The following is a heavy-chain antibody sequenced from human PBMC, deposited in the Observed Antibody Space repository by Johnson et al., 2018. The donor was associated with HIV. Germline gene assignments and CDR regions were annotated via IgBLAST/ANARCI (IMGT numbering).Heavy chain of an antibody. CDR1: GFTVSSNY. Sequence: VQLVESGGDLVQPGGSLRLSCAASGFTVSSNYMSWVRQAPGKGLEWVSVIYSGGSTYYADSVKGRFTISRDNSKNTLYLQMNSLRAEDTAVYYCARDQNIVLMVYAAPGAFDIWGQGTMVTVSS. CDR2: IYSGGST. J-gene: IGHJ3*02. V-gene: IGHV3-66*01. D-gene: IGHD2-8*01. CDR3: ARDQNIVLMVYAAPGAFDI.